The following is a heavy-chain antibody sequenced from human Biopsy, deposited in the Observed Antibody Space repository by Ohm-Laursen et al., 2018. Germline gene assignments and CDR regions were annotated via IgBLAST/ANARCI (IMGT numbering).Heavy chain of an antibody. V-gene: IGHV1-46*01. D-gene: IGHD1-1*01. J-gene: IGHJ4*02. CDR1: GYSFTSYY. CDR3: AADINVWNVNY. CDR2: INPSGSTT. Sequence: ASVKVSCKASGYSFTSYYMHWVRQAPGQGLEWMGMINPSGSTTSYPQIFQGRVTMTRDTSKSTVYMELSSLRSEDTAVYYCAADINVWNVNYWGQGTRVTVSS.